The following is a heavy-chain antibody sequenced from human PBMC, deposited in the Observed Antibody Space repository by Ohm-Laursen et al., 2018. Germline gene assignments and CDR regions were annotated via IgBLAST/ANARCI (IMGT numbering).Heavy chain of an antibody. Sequence: SETLSLTCAVYGGSFSGYYWNWIRQPPGKGLEWIGEINHSRSTKYNSSFKSRVTISVDTSKNQFSLKLSSVTAADTAVYYCAREGGAFEIWGQGTMVTVSS. CDR1: GGSFSGYY. V-gene: IGHV4-34*01. D-gene: IGHD3-16*01. CDR3: AREGGAFEI. CDR2: INHSRST. J-gene: IGHJ3*02.